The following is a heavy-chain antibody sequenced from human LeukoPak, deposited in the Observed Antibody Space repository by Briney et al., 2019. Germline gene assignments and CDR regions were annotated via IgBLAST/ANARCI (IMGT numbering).Heavy chain of an antibody. CDR1: GGSISGYY. V-gene: IGHV4-4*07. J-gene: IGHJ3*02. CDR3: ARDEGYYYSGAFDI. CDR2: IYTSGST. Sequence: PSETLSLTCTVSGGSISGYYWSWIRQPAGKGLEWIGRIYTSGSTNYNPSLKSRVTMSVDTSKNQFSLKLSSVTAADTAVYYCARDEGYYYSGAFDIWGQGTMVTVSS. D-gene: IGHD3-22*01.